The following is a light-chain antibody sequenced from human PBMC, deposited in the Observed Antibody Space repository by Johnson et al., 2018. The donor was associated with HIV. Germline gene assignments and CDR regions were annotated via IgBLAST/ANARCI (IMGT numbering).Light chain of an antibody. CDR1: SPNIGNNY. CDR3: ATWASSLRWV. J-gene: IGLJ1*01. Sequence: QSVLTQPPSVSAAPGQKVTISCSGSSPNIGNNYVSWYQHLPGTAPKLLIYENNKRPSGIPERFSGSTSGTSAPLGITGLQTGDEADYYCATWASSLRWVYGTGTKVTVL. V-gene: IGLV1-51*02. CDR2: ENN.